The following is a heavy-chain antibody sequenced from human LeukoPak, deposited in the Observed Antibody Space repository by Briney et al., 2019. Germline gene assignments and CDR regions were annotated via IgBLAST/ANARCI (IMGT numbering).Heavy chain of an antibody. CDR1: GFTFTSYA. CDR2: ITSDGSNK. CDR3: ARESGLLRGYSYGH. D-gene: IGHD5-18*01. V-gene: IGHV3-30*04. Sequence: GGSLRLSCAASGFTFTSYAMHWVRQAPGKGLEWVAIITSDGSNKHYADSVKGRFTISRDNSRNTLYLQMNSLRVEDTAVYYCARESGLLRGYSYGHWGQGTLVTVSS. J-gene: IGHJ4*02.